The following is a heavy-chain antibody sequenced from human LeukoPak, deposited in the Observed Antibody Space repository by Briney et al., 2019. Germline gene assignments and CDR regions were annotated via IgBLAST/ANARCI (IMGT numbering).Heavy chain of an antibody. D-gene: IGHD6-13*01. CDR3: ARIGYSNWGDALDI. Sequence: PGGSLRLSCAASGFTFSSYEMNWVRQAPGKGLEWISYISDSGSTTYYADSVKGRFSIPRDNAKNSLYLQMNSLRAEDTAVYYCARIGYSNWGDALDIWGQGTMVTASS. CDR2: ISDSGSTT. J-gene: IGHJ3*02. CDR1: GFTFSSYE. V-gene: IGHV3-48*03.